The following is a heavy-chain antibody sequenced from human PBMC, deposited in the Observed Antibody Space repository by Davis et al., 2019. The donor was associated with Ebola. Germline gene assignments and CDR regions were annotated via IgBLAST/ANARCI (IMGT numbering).Heavy chain of an antibody. V-gene: IGHV1-18*01. D-gene: IGHD4-17*01. J-gene: IGHJ4*02. CDR2: ISAHNGNT. Sequence: ASVKVFCKASGYTFTSYGISWVRQAPGHGLEWMGWISAHNGNTNYAQKHQGRVTMTTDTSTSTAYMELRSLRSDDTAVYYCARPRGLAVTLFDYWGQGTLVTVSS. CDR3: ARPRGLAVTLFDY. CDR1: GYTFTSYG.